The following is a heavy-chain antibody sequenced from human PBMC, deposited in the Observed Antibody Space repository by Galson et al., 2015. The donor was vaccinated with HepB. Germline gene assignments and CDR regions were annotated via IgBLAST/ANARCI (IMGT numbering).Heavy chain of an antibody. D-gene: IGHD3-9*01. CDR2: ISGSGGST. Sequence: LRLSCAASGFTFSSYAMSWVRQAPGKGLEWVSAISGSGGSTYYADSVKGRFTISRDNSKNTLYLQMNSLRAEDTAVYYCARDARTYYDILTGYFDAGNYYYYGMDVWGQGTTVTVSS. CDR1: GFTFSSYA. CDR3: ARDARTYYDILTGYFDAGNYYYYGMDV. J-gene: IGHJ6*02. V-gene: IGHV3-23*01.